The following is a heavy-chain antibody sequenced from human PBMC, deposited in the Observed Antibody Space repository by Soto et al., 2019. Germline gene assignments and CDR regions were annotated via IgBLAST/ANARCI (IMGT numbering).Heavy chain of an antibody. V-gene: IGHV2-5*02. J-gene: IGHJ5*02. CDR1: GFSFTTSGVG. Sequence: SGPTLVNPTQTLTLTCTFSGFSFTTSGVGVGWIRQPPGKALEWLALIYWDDDKRYSPSLKGRLTITKDSSANQVVLTMTDMDPVDTATYYCAHSDSSGYYLASWFDHWGQGTMVTVSS. D-gene: IGHD3-22*01. CDR3: AHSDSSGYYLASWFDH. CDR2: IYWDDDK.